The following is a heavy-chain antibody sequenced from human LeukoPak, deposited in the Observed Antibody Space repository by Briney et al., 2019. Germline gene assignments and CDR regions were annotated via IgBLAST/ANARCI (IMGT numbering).Heavy chain of an antibody. J-gene: IGHJ3*02. D-gene: IGHD1-26*01. V-gene: IGHV4-39*01. CDR2: IYYSGST. CDR3: ARGWELLRAFDI. Sequence: SETLSLTCSVSGGSISSSSYYWGWIRQPPGKGLEWIRSIYYSGSTYYIPSLKSRVTISVDTSKNQFSLKLSSVTAADTAVYYCARGWELLRAFDIWGQGTMVTVSS. CDR1: GGSISSSSYY.